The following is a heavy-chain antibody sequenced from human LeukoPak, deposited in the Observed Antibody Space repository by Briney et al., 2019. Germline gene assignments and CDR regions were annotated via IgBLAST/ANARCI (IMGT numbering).Heavy chain of an antibody. V-gene: IGHV1-2*02. CDR1: GYTFSDYY. Sequence: GASVKVSCTASGYTFSDYYIHWLRQAPGQGLEWMGWINPKSGVTNFAQYFQGRVTMTRDTSSTTVYMELTRLRSDDTAVYYCVRGGQLVEEGFDYWGQGTLVTVSS. D-gene: IGHD6-13*01. CDR3: VRGGQLVEEGFDY. J-gene: IGHJ4*02. CDR2: INPKSGVT.